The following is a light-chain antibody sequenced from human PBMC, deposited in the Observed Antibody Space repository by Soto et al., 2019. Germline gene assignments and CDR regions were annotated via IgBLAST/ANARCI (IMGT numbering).Light chain of an antibody. V-gene: IGLV2-14*03. J-gene: IGLJ1*01. CDR3: SSYTTTGTYV. Sequence: QSALTQPASVSGSPGQSIAISCTGTSSDVGGFNYVSWYQQHPGKAPKFMIYDVSSRPSGVSDRFSGSKSGNTASLTISGLQAEDEADYYCSSYTTTGTYVFGTGT. CDR1: SSDVGGFNY. CDR2: DVS.